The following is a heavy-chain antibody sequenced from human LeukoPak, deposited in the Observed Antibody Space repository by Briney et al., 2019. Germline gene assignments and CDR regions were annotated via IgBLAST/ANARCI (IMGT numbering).Heavy chain of an antibody. CDR3: AAKTHVAYYDILTGFFDY. CDR1: GGSFSGYY. CDR2: IYHSGST. J-gene: IGHJ4*02. Sequence: SETPSLTCAVYGGSFSGYYWSWIRQPPGKGLEWIGYIYHSGSTYYNPSLKSRVTISVDRSKNQFSLKLSSVTAADTAVYYCAAKTHVAYYDILTGFFDYWGQGTLVTVSS. V-gene: IGHV4-34*03. D-gene: IGHD3-9*01.